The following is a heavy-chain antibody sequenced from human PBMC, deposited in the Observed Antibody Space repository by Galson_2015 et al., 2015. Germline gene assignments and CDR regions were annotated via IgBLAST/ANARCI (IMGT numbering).Heavy chain of an antibody. J-gene: IGHJ4*02. CDR2: IYSDGSS. Sequence: SLRLSCAASGFTVATHYMSWVRQAPGKGLEWVSVIYSDGSSFYGDSVTGRFAISRDSSKNALYLQMNSLRAEDTAVYYSARAPLRDYGDYLDYWGQGALVTVSS. V-gene: IGHV3-53*01. CDR3: ARAPLRDYGDYLDY. D-gene: IGHD4-17*01. CDR1: GFTVATHY.